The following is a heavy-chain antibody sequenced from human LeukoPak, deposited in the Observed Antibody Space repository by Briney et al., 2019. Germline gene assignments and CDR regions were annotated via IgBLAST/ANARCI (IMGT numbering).Heavy chain of an antibody. CDR3: SKWGDYDVLTGYYDSDF. CDR1: GFTFNNYA. J-gene: IGHJ4*02. D-gene: IGHD3-9*01. Sequence: GASLRLSCAASGFTFNNYAMSWVRQAPGKGLEWVSAILGSGRGAYYADSVKGRFTISRDNSKNSLFLQMNSLRVEDTALYYCSKWGDYDVLTGYYDSDFWGQGTLVTVSA. V-gene: IGHV3-23*01. CDR2: ILGSGRGA.